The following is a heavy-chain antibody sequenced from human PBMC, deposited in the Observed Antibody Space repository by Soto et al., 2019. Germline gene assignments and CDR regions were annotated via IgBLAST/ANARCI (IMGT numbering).Heavy chain of an antibody. J-gene: IGHJ4*02. CDR2: ISYDGTNQ. Sequence: QVQLVESGGGVVQPGRSLRLSCAASGFPFSRYGMHWVRQAPGKGLDWVALISYDGTNQYYADSVKGRFTVSRDNSKNTLYLQMSSLRAEETAVYYCAGGQYYFDYCGQGTLVSVSS. CDR1: GFPFSRYG. CDR3: AGGQYYFDY. D-gene: IGHD2-15*01. V-gene: IGHV3-30*03.